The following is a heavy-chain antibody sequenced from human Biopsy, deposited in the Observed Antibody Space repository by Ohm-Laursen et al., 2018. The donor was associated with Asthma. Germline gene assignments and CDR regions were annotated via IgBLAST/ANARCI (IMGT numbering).Heavy chain of an antibody. V-gene: IGHV1-18*01. J-gene: IGHJ6*02. CDR2: ISVYNGNT. CDR3: ARAVDYSHYYGIDV. D-gene: IGHD3-10*01. CDR1: GYTFNSAG. Sequence: GSSVKVSCKTSGYTFNSAGITRVRQAPGQGLEWMGWISVYNGNTKVAQKLQDRVTMITDTSTSTDYMELRSLRSDDTAVYFCARAVDYSHYYGIDVWGQGTTVTVS.